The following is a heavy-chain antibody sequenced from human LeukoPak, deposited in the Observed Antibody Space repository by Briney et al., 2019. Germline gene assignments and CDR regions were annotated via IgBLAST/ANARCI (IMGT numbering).Heavy chain of an antibody. CDR1: GFTFSNYW. CDR3: ARGDHTAAAA. Sequence: GGSLRLSCEGSGFTFSNYWMGWVRQAPGKGLEWVANIKQDGSEKYYVDSVKGRFTISRDNAKNSLYLQMNSLRAEDTAVYYCARGDHTAAAAWGQGTLVTVSS. J-gene: IGHJ4*02. CDR2: IKQDGSEK. V-gene: IGHV3-7*01. D-gene: IGHD6-13*01.